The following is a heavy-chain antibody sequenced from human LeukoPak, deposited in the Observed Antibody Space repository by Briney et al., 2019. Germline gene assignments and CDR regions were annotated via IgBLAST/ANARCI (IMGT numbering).Heavy chain of an antibody. CDR2: INHRGST. J-gene: IGHJ4*02. Sequence: PSETLSLTCAVYGGSFSGYYWSWIRQPPEKGLEWIGEINHRGSTNYNPSLKSRVTISVDTSKNQFSLNLSSVTAADTAVYYCARGGLVRRFDYWGQGILVTVSS. D-gene: IGHD3-10*01. V-gene: IGHV4-34*01. CDR1: GGSFSGYY. CDR3: ARGGLVRRFDY.